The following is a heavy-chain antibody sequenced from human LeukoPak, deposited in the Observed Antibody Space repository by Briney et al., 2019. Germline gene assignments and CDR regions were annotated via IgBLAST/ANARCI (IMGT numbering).Heavy chain of an antibody. CDR2: ISSSSSYI. CDR3: ARGAYCSSTSCLNWFDP. Sequence: GGSLRLSCAASGFTFSSYSMNWVRQAPGKGLEWVSSISSSSSYIYYADSVKGRFTISRDNDKNSLYLQMNSLRAEDTAVYYCARGAYCSSTSCLNWFDPWGQGTLVTVSS. V-gene: IGHV3-21*01. CDR1: GFTFSSYS. D-gene: IGHD2-2*01. J-gene: IGHJ5*02.